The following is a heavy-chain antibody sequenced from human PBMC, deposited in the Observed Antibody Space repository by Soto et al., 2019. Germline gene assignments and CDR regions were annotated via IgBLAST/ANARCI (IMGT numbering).Heavy chain of an antibody. V-gene: IGHV3-23*01. CDR2: ISGSGGST. CDR1: GFTFSSYA. J-gene: IGHJ4*02. CDR3: ASPVWGRLATRKPFDY. D-gene: IGHD5-12*01. Sequence: EVQLLESGGGLVQPGGSLRLSCAASGFTFSSYAMSWVRQAPGKGLEWVSAISGSGGSTYYADSVKGRFTISRDNSKNTLYLQMNSLRAEDMAVYYCASPVWGRLATRKPFDYWGQGTLVTVSS.